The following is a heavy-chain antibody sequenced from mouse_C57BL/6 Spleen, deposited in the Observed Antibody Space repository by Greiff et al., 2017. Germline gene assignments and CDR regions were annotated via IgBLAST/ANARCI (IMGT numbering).Heavy chain of an antibody. Sequence: QVQLQQPGAELVRPGTSVKLSCKASGYTFTSYWMHWVKQRPGQGLEWIGVIDPSDSYTNYNQKFKGKATLTVDTASSTAYMQLSSRTSEDSAVYYCAREDSLDYWGQGTTLTVSS. J-gene: IGHJ2*01. CDR3: AREDSLDY. CDR1: GYTFTSYW. V-gene: IGHV1-59*01. CDR2: IDPSDSYT.